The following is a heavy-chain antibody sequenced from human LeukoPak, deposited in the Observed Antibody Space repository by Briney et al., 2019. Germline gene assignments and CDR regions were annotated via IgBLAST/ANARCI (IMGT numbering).Heavy chain of an antibody. D-gene: IGHD3-9*01. V-gene: IGHV3-23*01. CDR2: ISGSGGST. CDR1: GCTFSSYA. J-gene: IGHJ5*02. CDR3: AKDLTQGAEYSDWLLLWFDP. Sequence: GGALRLSCAASGCTFSSYAMSGVRQAPGKGREGVSAISGSGGSTYYAHSVKGRFTLSRDNSKNTLYLQMNRLRAEDAAVYYCAKDLTQGAEYSDWLLLWFDPWGQGTLVTVSS.